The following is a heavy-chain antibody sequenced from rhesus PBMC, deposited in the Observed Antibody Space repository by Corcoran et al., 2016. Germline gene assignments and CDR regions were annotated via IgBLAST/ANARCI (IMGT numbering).Heavy chain of an antibody. CDR3: ARVWQRLSYGLDS. D-gene: IGHD6-31*01. J-gene: IGHJ6*01. CDR2: IYGSMTRT. CDR1: GGSISDSYR. Sequence: QVQLQESGPGVVKPSETLSLTCAVSGGSISDSYRWSWIRQPPGKGLEWIGNIYGSMTRTNSNPSLKSRVTISQATSKNQFSLKLSSVTAADTAVYYCARVWQRLSYGLDSWGQGVVVTVS. V-gene: IGHV4S10*01.